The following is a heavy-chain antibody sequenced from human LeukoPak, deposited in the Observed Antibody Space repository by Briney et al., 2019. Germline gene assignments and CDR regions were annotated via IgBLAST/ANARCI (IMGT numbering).Heavy chain of an antibody. CDR3: ARELLGRRAWDY. CDR2: ISSSSSSYI. D-gene: IGHD1-26*01. CDR1: GFTFSSYS. J-gene: IGHJ4*02. V-gene: IGHV3-21*01. Sequence: GGSLRLSCAASGFTFSSYSMNWVRQAPGKGLEWVSSISSSSSSYIYYADSVKGRFTISRDNAKNSLYLQMNSLRAEDTAVYYCARELLGRRAWDYWGQGTLVTVSS.